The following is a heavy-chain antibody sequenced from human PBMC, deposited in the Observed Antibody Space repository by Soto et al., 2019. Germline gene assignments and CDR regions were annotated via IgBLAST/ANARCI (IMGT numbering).Heavy chain of an antibody. D-gene: IGHD4-17*01. Sequence: SGPTLVNPTQTLTLTCTFSGFSLITNGVGVGWIRQPPGKALEWLALINWDDDKRYSPSLKRRLTITKDTSKNQVVLTMTNMDPVDTATYYCAQSGVYGDYDYWGQGTLVTVSS. V-gene: IGHV2-5*02. CDR2: INWDDDK. CDR3: AQSGVYGDYDY. CDR1: GFSLITNGVG. J-gene: IGHJ4*02.